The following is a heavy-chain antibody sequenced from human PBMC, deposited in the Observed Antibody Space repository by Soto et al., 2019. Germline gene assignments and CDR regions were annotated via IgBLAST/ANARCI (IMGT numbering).Heavy chain of an antibody. CDR3: GRLECLATTSYYFDY. V-gene: IGHV4-39*01. Sequence: QLQLQESGPGLVKPSETLSLTCTVSGGSVSSSSYYWGWVRQPPGKGLEWIGSVYYSGSTYYNPSLESRVTISVDKSKNQFSLELMSLSAADTAVYYCGRLECLATTSYYFDYWGQGALVTVSS. CDR2: VYYSGST. J-gene: IGHJ4*02. CDR1: GGSVSSSSYY. D-gene: IGHD3-3*01.